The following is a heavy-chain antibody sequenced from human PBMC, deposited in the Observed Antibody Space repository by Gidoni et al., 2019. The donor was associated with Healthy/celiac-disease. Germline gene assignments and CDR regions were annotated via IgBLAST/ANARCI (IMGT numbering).Heavy chain of an antibody. D-gene: IGHD3-10*01. CDR1: AVTFRSYA. J-gene: IGHJ4*02. CDR2: ISGSGGST. V-gene: IGHV3-23*04. CDR3: AKAKALLWFGELFDY. Sequence: EVQLVESGGGLVQPGGSLRLYCAASAVTFRSYAMSWVRQAPGKGLEWVSAISGSGGSTYYADSVKGRFTISRDNSKNTLYLQMNSLRAEDTAVYYCAKAKALLWFGELFDYWGQGTLVTVSS.